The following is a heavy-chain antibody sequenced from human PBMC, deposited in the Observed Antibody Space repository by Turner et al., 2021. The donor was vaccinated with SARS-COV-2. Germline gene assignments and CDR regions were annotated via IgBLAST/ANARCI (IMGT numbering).Heavy chain of an antibody. CDR2: VSQSDSS. D-gene: IGHD2-8*01. J-gene: IGHJ2*01. CDR1: GGSVRSCF. Sequence: VQPQELDPGLVTPSETLSPTPTASGGSVRSCFWSWIRQSPAQGREWVGHVSQSDSSSYKHTLKSRMSISRNTTKRQNSLALTSVTGADADVYDCDRLMLSSNANGFWYFDLWGRGTPVTVSS. V-gene: IGHV4-59*02. CDR3: DRLMLSSNANGFWYFDL.